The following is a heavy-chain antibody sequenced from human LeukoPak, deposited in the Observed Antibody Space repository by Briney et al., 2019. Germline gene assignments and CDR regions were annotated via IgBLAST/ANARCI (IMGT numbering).Heavy chain of an antibody. D-gene: IGHD2-21*02. J-gene: IGHJ5*02. V-gene: IGHV4-4*07. CDR2: IYTSGST. CDR3: ARNYCGGDCYSNDWFDP. CDR1: GGSISSYY. Sequence: SETLSLTCTVSGGSISSYYWSWIRQPAGKGLEWIGRIYTSGSTNYNPSLKSRVTMSVDTSKNQFSLKLSSVTAADTAVYYCARNYCGGDCYSNDWFDPWGQGTLVTVSS.